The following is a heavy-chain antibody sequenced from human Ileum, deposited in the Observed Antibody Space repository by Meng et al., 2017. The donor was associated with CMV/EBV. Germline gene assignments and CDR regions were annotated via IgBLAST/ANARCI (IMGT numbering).Heavy chain of an antibody. V-gene: IGHV4-61*01. D-gene: IGHD3-22*01. CDR1: GASVSTASYY. CDR2: IYYSGNT. CDR3: ARVRDYYESSGYIAN. J-gene: IGHJ4*01. Sequence: ETLSLTCSVSGASVSTASYYWTWIRQPPGKGPEWIGYIYYSGNTRDNPSLKSRVTISVDTPKNQFSLRLSSVTAADTAVYYCARVRDYYESSGYIANWGHGVQVNVAS.